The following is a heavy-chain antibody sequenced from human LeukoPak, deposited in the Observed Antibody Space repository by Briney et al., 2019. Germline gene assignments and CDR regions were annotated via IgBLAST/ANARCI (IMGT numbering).Heavy chain of an antibody. D-gene: IGHD5-18*01. CDR1: GGSLSGYY. V-gene: IGHV4-34*01. Sequence: SETLSLTCAVYGGSLSGYYWSWIRQPPGKGLEWIGEINHSGSTNYNPSLKSRVTISVDTSKNQFSLKLSSVTAADTAVYYCARGRGIQLWFGGDYYYGMDVWGQGTTVTVSS. CDR3: ARGRGIQLWFGGDYYYGMDV. CDR2: INHSGST. J-gene: IGHJ6*02.